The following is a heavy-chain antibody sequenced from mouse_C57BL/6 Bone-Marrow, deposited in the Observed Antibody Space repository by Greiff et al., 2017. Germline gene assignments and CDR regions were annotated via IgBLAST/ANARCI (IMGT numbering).Heavy chain of an antibody. CDR2: IDPNSGGT. V-gene: IGHV1-72*01. J-gene: IGHJ3*01. CDR1: GYTFTSYW. D-gene: IGHD4-1*01. Sequence: QVQLQQPGAELVKPGASVKLSCKASGYTFTSYWMHWVKQRPGRGLEWIGRIDPNSGGTKYNEKFKSKATLTVDKPSSTAYMQLSSRTSEDSAVYYRARGGSTGTGWFAYWGQGTLVTVSA. CDR3: ARGGSTGTGWFAY.